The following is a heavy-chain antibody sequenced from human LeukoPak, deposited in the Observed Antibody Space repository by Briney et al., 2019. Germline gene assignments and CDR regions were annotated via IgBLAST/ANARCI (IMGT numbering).Heavy chain of an antibody. CDR3: ASYDSSGYNWFDP. V-gene: IGHV4-4*07. Sequence: SETLSLTCTVSGGXISSYYCSWIRQPAGKVLEWIGRIYISGSTNYNPPLKSRVTMSVDTSKNQFSLKLSSVTAADTAVYYCASYDSSGYNWFDPWGQGTLVTVSP. D-gene: IGHD3-22*01. J-gene: IGHJ5*02. CDR1: GGXISSYY. CDR2: IYISGST.